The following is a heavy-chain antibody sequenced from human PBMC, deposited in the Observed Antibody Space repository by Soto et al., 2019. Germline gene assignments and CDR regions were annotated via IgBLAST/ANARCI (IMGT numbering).Heavy chain of an antibody. CDR2: IYYSGST. D-gene: IGHD2-2*02. CDR3: ARDPPVVPAAILSGYYGMDV. J-gene: IGHJ6*02. Sequence: QVQLQESGPGLVKPSQTLSLTCTVSGGSISSGGYYWSWIRQHPGKGLEWIGYIYYSGSTYYNPSLKSRVTRAVDTSKNQFSLKLSSVTAADTAVYYCARDPPVVPAAILSGYYGMDVWGQGTTVTVSS. CDR1: GGSISSGGYY. V-gene: IGHV4-31*03.